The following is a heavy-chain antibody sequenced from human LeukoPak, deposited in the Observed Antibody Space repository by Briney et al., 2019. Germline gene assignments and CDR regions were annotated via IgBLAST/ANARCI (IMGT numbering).Heavy chain of an antibody. V-gene: IGHV3-30*18. CDR2: ISFDGGKK. CDR3: AKGRQQWWTFDALDI. J-gene: IGHJ3*02. D-gene: IGHD5-18*01. CDR1: EFTFSSYG. Sequence: PGGSLRLSCAASEFTFSSYGMHWVRQAPDKGLEWVALISFDGGKKYLADSVKGRFTISRDNSKNTLYLQMNSLIPDDTAVYYCAKGRQQWWTFDALDIWGQETMVTVSS.